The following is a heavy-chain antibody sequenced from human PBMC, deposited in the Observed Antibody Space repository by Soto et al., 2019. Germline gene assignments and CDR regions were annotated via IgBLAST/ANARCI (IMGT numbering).Heavy chain of an antibody. CDR3: ARLRRDWGDAFDL. V-gene: IGHV1-69*06. J-gene: IGHJ3*01. CDR1: GGPFGSSA. Sequence: QVQLVQSGADLKKPGSSVRVSCKTSGGPFGSSAISWVRQAPAQRLEWIGEIIPVIDKANYAQNFQGRLTITADNSTATVFMQLNSLRSEDTAIYFCARLRRDWGDAFDLWGQGTLVAVSS. D-gene: IGHD3-16*01. CDR2: IIPVIDKA.